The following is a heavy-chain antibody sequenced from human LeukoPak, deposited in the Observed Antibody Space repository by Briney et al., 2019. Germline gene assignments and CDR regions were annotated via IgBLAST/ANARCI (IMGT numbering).Heavy chain of an antibody. Sequence: PSETLSLTCTVSGYSISSGYYWGWIRQPPGKGLEWIGSIYHSGSTYYNPSLKSRVTISVDTSKNQFSLKLSSVTAADTAVYYCARVLSADMDVWGKGTTVTVSS. CDR3: ARVLSADMDV. CDR2: IYHSGST. V-gene: IGHV4-38-2*02. J-gene: IGHJ6*04. CDR1: GYSISSGYY.